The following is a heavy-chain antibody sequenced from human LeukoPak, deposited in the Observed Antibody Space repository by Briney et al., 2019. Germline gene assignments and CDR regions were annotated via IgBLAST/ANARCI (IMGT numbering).Heavy chain of an antibody. J-gene: IGHJ4*02. Sequence: SETLSLTCTVSGGSISSYYWSWIRQPPGKGLEWIGYIYYSGSTNYNPSLKSRVTISVETSKNQFSLKLSSVTAADTAVYYCARGVGATLSYWGQGTLVTVSS. V-gene: IGHV4-59*01. CDR1: GGSISSYY. CDR2: IYYSGST. D-gene: IGHD1-26*01. CDR3: ARGVGATLSY.